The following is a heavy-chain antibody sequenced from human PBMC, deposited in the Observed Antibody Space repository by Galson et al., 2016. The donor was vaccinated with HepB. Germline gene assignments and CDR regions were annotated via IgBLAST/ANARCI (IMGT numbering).Heavy chain of an antibody. CDR1: GGTFNSYI. CDR2: IIPIFGKR. CDR3: ARSYYMSTEGYRPFDS. J-gene: IGHJ4*02. D-gene: IGHD5-18*01. V-gene: IGHV1-69*13. Sequence: SVKVSCKAFGGTFNSYIINWVRQAPGQGLEWIGGIIPIFGKRKYAQNFQGRVTITADESTNTASMELISLRSEDTAVYFCARSYYMSTEGYRPFDSWSQGTLVTVSS.